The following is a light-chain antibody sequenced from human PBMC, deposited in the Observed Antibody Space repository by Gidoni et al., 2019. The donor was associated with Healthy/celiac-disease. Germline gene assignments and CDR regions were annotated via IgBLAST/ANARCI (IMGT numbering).Light chain of an antibody. Sequence: DLQMTPSPSTLSASVGDRVTITCRASQSISSWLAWYQQKPGKAPKLLIYDASSLESGVPSRFSGSGSGTEFTLTISSLQPDDFATYYCQQYNSYWGFTFGPGTKVDIK. CDR3: QQYNSYWGFT. J-gene: IGKJ3*01. V-gene: IGKV1-5*01. CDR2: DAS. CDR1: QSISSW.